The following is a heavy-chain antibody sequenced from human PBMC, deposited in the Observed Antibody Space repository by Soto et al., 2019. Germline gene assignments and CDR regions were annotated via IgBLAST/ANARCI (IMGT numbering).Heavy chain of an antibody. Sequence: PSETLSLTCTVSGGSISSYYWSWIRQPPGKGLEWIGYIYYSGSTNYNPSLKSRVTISVDTSKNQFSLKLSSVTAADTAVYYCARYYDYVWGSYWFDPWGQGTLVTVSS. CDR2: IYYSGST. D-gene: IGHD3-16*01. J-gene: IGHJ5*02. CDR1: GGSISSYY. V-gene: IGHV4-59*01. CDR3: ARYYDYVWGSYWFDP.